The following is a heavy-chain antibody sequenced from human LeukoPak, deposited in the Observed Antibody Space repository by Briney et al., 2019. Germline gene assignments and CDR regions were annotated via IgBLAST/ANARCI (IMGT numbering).Heavy chain of an antibody. J-gene: IGHJ4*02. CDR1: GFTFSSYS. Sequence: GGSLRLSCAASGFTFSSYSMNWVRQAPGKGLEWVSSISSSSSYIYYADSVKGRFTISRDNAKNSLYLQMNSLRAEDTAVYYCARDGYYYDSSGYYYSGYFDYWGQGTLVTVSS. D-gene: IGHD3-22*01. V-gene: IGHV3-21*01. CDR3: ARDGYYYDSSGYYYSGYFDY. CDR2: ISSSSSYI.